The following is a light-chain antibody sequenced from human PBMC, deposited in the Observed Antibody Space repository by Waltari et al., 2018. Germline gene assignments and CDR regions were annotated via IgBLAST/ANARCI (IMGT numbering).Light chain of an antibody. CDR1: SGHTSNI. V-gene: IGLV4-69*01. Sequence: QLVLTQSPSASASLGASVKLTCTLDSGHTSNIIAWLQQHPQKGPRFLMKMNSDGRHSKGDEIPDRFSGSSSGAERYLTISSLQSEDEADYYCQTGGHGTWVFGGGTKLTVL. CDR2: MNSDGRH. CDR3: QTGGHGTWV. J-gene: IGLJ3*02.